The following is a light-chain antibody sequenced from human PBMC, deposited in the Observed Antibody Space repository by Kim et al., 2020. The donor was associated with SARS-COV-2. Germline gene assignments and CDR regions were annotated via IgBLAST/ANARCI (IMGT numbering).Light chain of an antibody. CDR2: DAS. CDR3: QQRSNWLT. CDR1: QSIASY. J-gene: IGKJ4*01. V-gene: IGKV3-11*01. Sequence: SLAPGERATLSCRASQSIASYLAWYQTKPGQAPRLLIYDASNRASGIPARFSGSGSGTDFTLTISSLEPEDFAVYYCQQRSNWLTFGGGTKVDIK.